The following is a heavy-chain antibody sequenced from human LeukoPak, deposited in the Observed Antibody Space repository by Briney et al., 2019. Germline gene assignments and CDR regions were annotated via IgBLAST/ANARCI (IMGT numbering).Heavy chain of an antibody. V-gene: IGHV4-59*12. CDR1: GGSISNYY. J-gene: IGHJ4*02. Sequence: TSETLSLTCSVSGGSISNYYWNWFRQPPGKGLEWIGYIHYSGSTHYNPSLKSRVTISVDTSKNQFSLKLSSVTAADTAVYYCARGQGLTTFKKFLNYWGQGTLVTVSS. CDR2: IHYSGST. CDR3: ARGQGLTTFKKFLNY. D-gene: IGHD3-16*01.